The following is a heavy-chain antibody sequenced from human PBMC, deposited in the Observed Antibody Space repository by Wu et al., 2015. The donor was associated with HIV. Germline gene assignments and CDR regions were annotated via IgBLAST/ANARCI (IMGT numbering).Heavy chain of an antibody. D-gene: IGHD2-2*01. Sequence: QVQLVQSGAEVKKPGASVKVSCKASGYTFTGYYMHWVRQAPGQGLEWMGWINPNSGGTNYAQKFQGRVTMTRDTSISTAYMELSRLRSDDTAVYYCARDPFFCSSTSCSTTFGYYYYMDVWGKGTTVTVSS. J-gene: IGHJ6*03. CDR2: INPNSGGT. CDR3: ARDPFFCSSTSCSTTFGYYYYMDV. V-gene: IGHV1-2*02. CDR1: GYTFTGYY.